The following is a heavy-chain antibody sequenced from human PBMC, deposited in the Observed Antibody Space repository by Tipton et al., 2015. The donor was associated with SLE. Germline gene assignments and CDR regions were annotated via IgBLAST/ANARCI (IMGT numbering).Heavy chain of an antibody. J-gene: IGHJ4*02. D-gene: IGHD6-13*01. CDR2: INHSGST. V-gene: IGHV4-34*01. CDR1: GGSFSGYY. Sequence: GLVKPSETLSLTCAVYGGSFSGYYWSWIRQPPGKGLEWIGEINHSGSTNYNPSLKSRVTISVDTSKNQFSLKLSSVTAADTAVYFCARRGAAGLGYWGQGALVTVAS. CDR3: ARRGAAGLGY.